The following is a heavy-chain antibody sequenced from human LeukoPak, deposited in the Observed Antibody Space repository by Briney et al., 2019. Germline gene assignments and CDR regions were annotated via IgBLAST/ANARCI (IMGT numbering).Heavy chain of an antibody. Sequence: GASLKISCKGSGYSFTSYWIGWVRRMPGKGLEGMGIIYPGDSDTRYSPSFQGQVTISADKSISTAYLQWSSLEASDTAMYYCARLHIVVVTAHHAFDIWGQGTMVTVSS. CDR1: GYSFTSYW. D-gene: IGHD2-21*02. J-gene: IGHJ3*02. CDR3: ARLHIVVVTAHHAFDI. V-gene: IGHV5-51*01. CDR2: IYPGDSDT.